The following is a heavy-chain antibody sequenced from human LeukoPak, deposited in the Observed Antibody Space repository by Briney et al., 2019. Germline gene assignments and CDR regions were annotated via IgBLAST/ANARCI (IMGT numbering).Heavy chain of an antibody. D-gene: IGHD4-17*01. CDR1: GVSITSYY. CDR3: ASLTTVTQGYFDS. J-gene: IGHJ4*02. Sequence: PSETLSLACTVSGVSITSYYWSWIRQPAGKGLEWIGRFYTSGSTNYNPSLKSRVTMSVDTSKNQFSLKLSSVTAADTAVYYCASLTTVTQGYFDSWGQGTLVTVSS. V-gene: IGHV4-4*07. CDR2: FYTSGST.